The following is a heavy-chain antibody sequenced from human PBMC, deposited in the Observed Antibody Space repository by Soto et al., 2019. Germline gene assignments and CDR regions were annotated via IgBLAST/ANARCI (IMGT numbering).Heavy chain of an antibody. V-gene: IGHV1-2*04. CDR1: GYTFTGYY. J-gene: IGHJ6*02. D-gene: IGHD5-18*01. CDR2: INPNSGGT. Sequence: ASVKVSCKASGYTFTGYYMHWVRQAPGQGPEWMGWINPNSGGTNYAQKFQGWVTMTRDTSISTAYMELSRLRSDDTAVYYCARGIQLWGQWGMDVWGQGTTVTVSS. CDR3: ARGIQLWGQWGMDV.